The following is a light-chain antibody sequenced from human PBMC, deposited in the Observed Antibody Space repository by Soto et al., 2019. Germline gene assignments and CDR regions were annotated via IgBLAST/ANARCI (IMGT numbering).Light chain of an antibody. Sequence: EIVLTQSPGTLSLSPGERATLSCRASKSVSSSYLAWYQQKPGQAPRLLIYGASRRATGIPDRFSGSGSGTDFTLTISRLEPEDFAVYYCQQYGSSLLTFGGGTKVEIK. CDR3: QQYGSSLLT. CDR2: GAS. J-gene: IGKJ4*01. V-gene: IGKV3-20*01. CDR1: KSVSSSY.